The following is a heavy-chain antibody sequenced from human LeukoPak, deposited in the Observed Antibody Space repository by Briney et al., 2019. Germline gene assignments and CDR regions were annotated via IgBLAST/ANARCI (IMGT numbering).Heavy chain of an antibody. CDR3: ARGSGYLDS. CDR1: GFTFSSYS. V-gene: IGHV3-21*01. CDR2: ISSSSSYI. J-gene: IGHJ4*02. D-gene: IGHD3-22*01. Sequence: GGSLRLSRAPSGFTFSSYSMNWVGQAPGEGLEWVSSISSSSSYIYYADSVKGRFTISRDNAKNSLYLQMNSLSAEDTAVYYCARGSGYLDSWGQGTLVTVS.